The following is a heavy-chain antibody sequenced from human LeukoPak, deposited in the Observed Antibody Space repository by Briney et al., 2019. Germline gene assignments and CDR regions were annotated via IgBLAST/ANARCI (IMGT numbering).Heavy chain of an antibody. CDR2: IYSGGST. Sequence: HPGGSLRLSCAASGFTVSSNYMSWVRQAPGKGLEWVSVIYSGGSTYYADSVKGRFTISRDNSKNTLYLQMNSLRAEDTAVYYCAKDMGTAMAIFDYWGQGTLVTVSS. V-gene: IGHV3-53*01. CDR1: GFTVSSNY. D-gene: IGHD5-18*01. CDR3: AKDMGTAMAIFDY. J-gene: IGHJ4*02.